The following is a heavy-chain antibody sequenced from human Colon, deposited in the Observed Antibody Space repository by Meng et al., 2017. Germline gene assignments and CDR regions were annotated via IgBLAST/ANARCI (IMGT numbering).Heavy chain of an antibody. Sequence: GGSLRPSFEASGFTFSRYSMHWVRQAPGKGLKWVAVIAYDVSNKNFADPVKGRFITSRDDSKNTVYLQMTSLTAEDTAVYYCARDMGDVGSWYRMFDYWGQGTRVTVSS. D-gene: IGHD6-13*01. CDR3: ARDMGDVGSWYRMFDY. V-gene: IGHV3-30*07. CDR1: GFTFSRYS. CDR2: IAYDVSNK. J-gene: IGHJ4*02.